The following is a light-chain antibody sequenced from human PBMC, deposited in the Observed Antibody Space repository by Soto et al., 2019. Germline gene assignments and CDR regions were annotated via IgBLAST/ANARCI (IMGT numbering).Light chain of an antibody. Sequence: DIQLTQSPSSLSASVGDTVTITCRASQTIINYSNWYQHKPGKAPKLLISATFTLESEVPSRFSGSGSGTDLTLTINSLQPEDFATYFCQHSHSLPHTFGQGTKLE. J-gene: IGKJ2*01. V-gene: IGKV1-39*01. CDR1: QTIINY. CDR3: QHSHSLPHT. CDR2: ATF.